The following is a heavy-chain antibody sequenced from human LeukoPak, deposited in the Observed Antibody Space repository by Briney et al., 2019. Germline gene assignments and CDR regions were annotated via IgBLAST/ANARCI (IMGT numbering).Heavy chain of an antibody. CDR1: GGSISSGGYY. J-gene: IGHJ6*02. CDR2: IYYSGST. D-gene: IGHD3-10*01. V-gene: IGHV4-31*03. Sequence: SETLSLTCTVSGGSISSGGYYWSWIRQHPGKGLEWIGYIYYSGSTYYNPSLKSRVTISVDTSKNQFSLKLSSVTAADTAVYYCARAHMVRGAILDYNYYYGMDVWGQGTTVTVSS. CDR3: ARAHMVRGAILDYNYYYGMDV.